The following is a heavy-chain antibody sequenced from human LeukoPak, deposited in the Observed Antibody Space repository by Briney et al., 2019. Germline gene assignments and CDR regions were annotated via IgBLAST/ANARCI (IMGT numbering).Heavy chain of an antibody. CDR2: IPTGGST. V-gene: IGHV4-4*07. J-gene: IGHJ1*01. D-gene: IGHD3-22*01. CDR3: ARDQTYYVSSGYYYVTYLQH. Sequence: PSETLSLTCTVSGASISSSYCTWIRQPAGEGLEWIGRIPTGGSTTYNPSFKSRVTMSVDMSKNQFSLKLTSVTAADTAVYYCARDQTYYVSSGYYYVTYLQHWGRGILVTVSS. CDR1: GASISSSY.